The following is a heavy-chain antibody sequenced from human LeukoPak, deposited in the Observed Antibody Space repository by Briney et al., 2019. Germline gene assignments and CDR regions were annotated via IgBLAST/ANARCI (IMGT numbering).Heavy chain of an antibody. CDR2: ISGDGGST. Sequence: GSLRLSCAASGFTFDDYAMHWVRQAPGKGLEWVSLISGDGGSTYYADSVKGRFTISRDNSKNSLYLQMNSLRTEDTALYYCAKDSIWSGYYPLFDYWGQGTLVTVSS. D-gene: IGHD3-3*01. CDR3: AKDSIWSGYYPLFDY. J-gene: IGHJ4*02. CDR1: GFTFDDYA. V-gene: IGHV3-43*02.